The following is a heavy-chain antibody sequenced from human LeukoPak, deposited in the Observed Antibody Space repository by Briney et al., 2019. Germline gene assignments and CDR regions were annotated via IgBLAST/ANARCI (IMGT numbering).Heavy chain of an antibody. J-gene: IGHJ5*02. CDR1: GGSISSYY. CDR3: ARTKQWLSGSWFDP. V-gene: IGHV4-59*01. D-gene: IGHD6-19*01. Sequence: SETLSLTCTVSGGSISSYYWSWIRQPPGKELGWIGYIYYSGSTNYNPSLKSRVTISVDTSKNQFSLKLSSVTAADTAVYYCARTKQWLSGSWFDPWGQGTLVTVSS. CDR2: IYYSGST.